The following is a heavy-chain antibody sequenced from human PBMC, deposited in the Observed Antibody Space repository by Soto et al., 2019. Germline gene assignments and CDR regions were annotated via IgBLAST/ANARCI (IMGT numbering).Heavy chain of an antibody. Sequence: GGSLRLSCAASGFTVSSNYMSWVRQAPGKGLEWVSVIYSGGSTYYADSVKGRFTISRDNSKNTLYLQMNSLRAEDTAVYYCARVAVYYDILTGYYSGPYGMDVWGQGTTVTVSS. CDR2: IYSGGST. CDR1: GFTVSSNY. D-gene: IGHD3-9*01. V-gene: IGHV3-66*01. CDR3: ARVAVYYDILTGYYSGPYGMDV. J-gene: IGHJ6*02.